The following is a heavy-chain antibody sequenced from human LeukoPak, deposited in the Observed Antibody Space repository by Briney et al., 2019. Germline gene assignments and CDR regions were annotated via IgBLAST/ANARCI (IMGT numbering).Heavy chain of an antibody. CDR1: GYTFTGYY. CDR3: AREMGTRTSDTVMVLFDH. J-gene: IGHJ4*02. CDR2: INPKSGGT. D-gene: IGHD5-18*01. Sequence: ASVKVSCKASGYTFTGYYIHWVRQAPGQGLEWMGWINPKSGGTNYAQKFQGRVTMTRDTSISTAYMELSRPRSDDTAVYYCAREMGTRTSDTVMVLFDHWGQGTLVTVSS. V-gene: IGHV1-2*02.